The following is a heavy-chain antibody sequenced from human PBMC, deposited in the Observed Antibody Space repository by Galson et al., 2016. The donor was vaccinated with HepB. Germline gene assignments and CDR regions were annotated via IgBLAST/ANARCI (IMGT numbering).Heavy chain of an antibody. CDR2: ISGRSAST. D-gene: IGHD6-19*01. CDR3: AKEADITGWSFFDY. V-gene: IGHV3-23*01. CDR1: GFTFSRYA. Sequence: SLRLSCAASGFTFSRYAMSWVRQAPGKGLEWVAAISGRSASTYHADSVEGRFTISRDNSKNTLYLQMNSLRAEDTAVYYCAKEADITGWSFFDYWGQGTLVTVSS. J-gene: IGHJ4*02.